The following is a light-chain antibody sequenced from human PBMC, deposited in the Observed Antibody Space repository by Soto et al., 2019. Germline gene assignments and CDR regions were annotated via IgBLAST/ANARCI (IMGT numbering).Light chain of an antibody. CDR3: GTWDSGLRGWV. V-gene: IGLV1-51*01. CDR2: DKN. Sequence: QSVLTQAPSVSAAPGQNVTISCSGRSSNIGNNFVAWFQQLPGTGPKLLIYDKNKRPSGISERFSGSKSGTSATLAITGLQTGDEADYYCGTWDSGLRGWVFGGGTKVTVL. CDR1: SSNIGNNF. J-gene: IGLJ3*02.